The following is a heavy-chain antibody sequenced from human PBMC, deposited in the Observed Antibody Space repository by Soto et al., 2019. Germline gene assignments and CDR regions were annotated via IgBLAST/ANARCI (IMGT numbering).Heavy chain of an antibody. J-gene: IGHJ4*02. CDR1: GGSISSGGYY. Sequence: SETLSLTCTVSGGSISSGGYYWSWIRQHPGKGLEWIGYIFYSGTTYYNPSLKSRVTISVDTSKNQLSLKLSSVTAADTAVYYCARVVSVAKNDYWGQGTLVTVSS. V-gene: IGHV4-31*03. CDR2: IFYSGTT. D-gene: IGHD5-12*01. CDR3: ARVVSVAKNDY.